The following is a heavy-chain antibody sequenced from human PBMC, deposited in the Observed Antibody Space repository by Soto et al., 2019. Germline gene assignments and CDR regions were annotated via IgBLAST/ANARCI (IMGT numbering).Heavy chain of an antibody. Sequence: QVQLVESGGGVVQPGRSLRLSCAASGFTFSNYIMHWLRQAPGKGLEWVAIILHDGNNKYYADSVKGRFTISRDNSKNTLYLQMNSLRTEDTAIYYCARDDEGGRYCDLGYWGQGTLVTVSS. CDR3: ARDDEGGRYCDLGY. J-gene: IGHJ4*02. V-gene: IGHV3-30-3*01. CDR2: ILHDGNNK. D-gene: IGHD3-10*01. CDR1: GFTFSNYI.